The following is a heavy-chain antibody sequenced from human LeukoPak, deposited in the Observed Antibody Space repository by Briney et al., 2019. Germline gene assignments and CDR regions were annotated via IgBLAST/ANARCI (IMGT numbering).Heavy chain of an antibody. CDR3: ASPAIAAAGTGFDY. Sequence: SETLSLTCAVSGYSISSGYYWGWIRQPPGKGLEWIGSIYHSGSTYYNPSLKSRVTISVDTSKNQFSLKLSSATAADTAVYYCASPAIAAAGTGFDYWGQGTLVTVSS. J-gene: IGHJ4*02. CDR2: IYHSGST. D-gene: IGHD6-13*01. CDR1: GYSISSGYY. V-gene: IGHV4-38-2*01.